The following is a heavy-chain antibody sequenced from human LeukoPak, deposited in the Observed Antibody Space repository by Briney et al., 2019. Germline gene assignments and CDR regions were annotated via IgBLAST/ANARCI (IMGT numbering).Heavy chain of an antibody. CDR2: INSDGSGT. Sequence: GGSLRLSCAASGFTFSSYWMHRVRQAPGKGLVWVSRINSDGSGTGYADSLKGRFTISRDNANNTLYLQMNSLRAEDTAVYYCTRDVSGVGIDYWGQGTPVTVSS. D-gene: IGHD3-10*01. CDR3: TRDVSGVGIDY. CDR1: GFTFSSYW. J-gene: IGHJ4*02. V-gene: IGHV3-74*01.